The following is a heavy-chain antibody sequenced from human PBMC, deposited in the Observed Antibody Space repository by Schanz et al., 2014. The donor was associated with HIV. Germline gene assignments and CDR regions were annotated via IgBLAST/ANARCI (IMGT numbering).Heavy chain of an antibody. CDR1: GFTFSSYA. Sequence: EVQLLESGGGLVQPGGSLRLSCAASGFTFSSYAMSWVRQAPGKGREWVTSIDWDGNTRDYADSVKGRFTISRDNAKNSLYLQMDSLTAEDTAVYYCARRQWVAPDYWGQGTLVTVSS. CDR3: ARRQWVAPDY. CDR2: IDWDGNTR. D-gene: IGHD6-19*01. J-gene: IGHJ4*02. V-gene: IGHV3-7*01.